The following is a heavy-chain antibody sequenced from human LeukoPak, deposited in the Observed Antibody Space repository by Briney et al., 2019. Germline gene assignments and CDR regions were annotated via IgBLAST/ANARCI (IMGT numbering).Heavy chain of an antibody. CDR3: ARDFRGGYDFWSVYYTPYYFDY. Sequence: SETLSLTCTVSGGSISSSGYYWGWIRQPPGKGLEWIGSMYYSGSTYYNPSLKSRVTISVDTSKNHFSLKLSSVTAADTAVYYCARDFRGGYDFWSVYYTPYYFDYWGQGTLVTVSP. CDR1: GGSISSSGYY. D-gene: IGHD3-3*01. CDR2: MYYSGST. V-gene: IGHV4-39*07. J-gene: IGHJ4*02.